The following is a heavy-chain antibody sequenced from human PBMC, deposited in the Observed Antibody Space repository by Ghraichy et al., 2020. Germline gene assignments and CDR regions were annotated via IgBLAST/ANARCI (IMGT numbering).Heavy chain of an antibody. V-gene: IGHV3-30-3*01. D-gene: IGHD3-10*01. J-gene: IGHJ4*02. CDR3: ARCPRMTLISGSDYFDY. CDR1: GFSFSAYV. CDR2: ISYDGVNK. Sequence: LSLTCVASGFSFSAYVMHWARQTPGKGLEWVAMISYDGVNKDYTDSVKGRFTISRDNSNNTLYLQMNSLRGEDTAEYFCARCPRMTLISGSDYFDYWGRGTLVTVSS.